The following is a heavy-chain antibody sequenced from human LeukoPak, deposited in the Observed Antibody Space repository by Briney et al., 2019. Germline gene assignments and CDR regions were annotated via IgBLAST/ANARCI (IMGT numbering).Heavy chain of an antibody. Sequence: PGASLRLSCAASGFTFSNYAMSWVRQAPGKGLEWVSAITGSGGNTYYADSVKGRFTISRDNSKNTVFLQMNGLRAEDTAVYYCAKWGDYDVLTGYYVSDYWGQGTLVTVSS. CDR1: GFTFSNYA. CDR2: ITGSGGNT. CDR3: AKWGDYDVLTGYYVSDY. V-gene: IGHV3-23*01. D-gene: IGHD3-9*01. J-gene: IGHJ4*02.